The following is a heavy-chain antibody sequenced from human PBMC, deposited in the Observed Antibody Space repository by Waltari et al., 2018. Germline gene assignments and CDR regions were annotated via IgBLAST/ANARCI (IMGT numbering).Heavy chain of an antibody. V-gene: IGHV4-34*01. Sequence: QVQLQQWGAGLLRPSETLSLTCAVYGGSFSVYYWGWIRQPPGKGLEWIGEVNYDGRTNYNPALKSRVTISVDRSKKQFSLKVTSVTAADTALYFCAGVAPIVPYYGLNVWGQGTTVAVSS. CDR1: GGSFSVYY. CDR3: AGVAPIVPYYGLNV. J-gene: IGHJ6*02. CDR2: VNYDGRT. D-gene: IGHD6-6*01.